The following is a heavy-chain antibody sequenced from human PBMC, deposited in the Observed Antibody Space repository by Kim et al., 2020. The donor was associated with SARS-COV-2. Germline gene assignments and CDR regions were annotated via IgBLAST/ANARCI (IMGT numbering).Heavy chain of an antibody. CDR1: GGSFSGYY. CDR3: ARGAVSPLGYCTGGVCYGKYYYYYYMDV. CDR2: INHSGST. Sequence: SETLSLTCAVYGGSFSGYYWSWIRQPPGKGLEWIGEINHSGSTNYNPSLKSRVTISVDTSKNQFSLKLSSVTAADTAVYYCARGAVSPLGYCTGGVCYGKYYYYYYMDVWGKGTTVTVSS. J-gene: IGHJ6*03. D-gene: IGHD2-8*02. V-gene: IGHV4-34*01.